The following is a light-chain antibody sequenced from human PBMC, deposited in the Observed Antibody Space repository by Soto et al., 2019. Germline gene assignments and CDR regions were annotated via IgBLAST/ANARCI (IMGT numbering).Light chain of an antibody. J-gene: IGLJ1*01. V-gene: IGLV2-11*01. CDR1: SSDVGGYNY. CDR3: CSYAGSYPFV. Sequence: QSALTQPRSVSGSPGQSVTISCTGTSSDVGGYNYVSWYQHHPGKAPKLMIYDVDKRPSGVPGRFSGSKSGNTASLTISGLQAEDEADYYCCSYAGSYPFVFGTGTNHRP. CDR2: DVD.